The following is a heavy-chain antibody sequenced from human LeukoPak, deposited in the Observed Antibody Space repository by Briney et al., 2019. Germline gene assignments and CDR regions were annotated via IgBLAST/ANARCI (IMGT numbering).Heavy chain of an antibody. J-gene: IGHJ3*02. CDR2: INPSGGST. CDR1: GYTFNTYG. V-gene: IGHV1-46*02. CDR3: ARGNVEMATIKSLDAFDI. D-gene: IGHD5-24*01. Sequence: ASVKVSCKASGYTFNTYGITWVRQAPGQGLEWMGIINPSGGSTSYAQKFQGRVTMTRDMSTSTVYMELSSLRSEDTAVYYCARGNVEMATIKSLDAFDIWGQGTMVTVSS.